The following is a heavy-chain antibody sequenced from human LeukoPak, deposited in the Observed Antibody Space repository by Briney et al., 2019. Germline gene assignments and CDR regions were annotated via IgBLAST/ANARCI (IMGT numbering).Heavy chain of an antibody. J-gene: IGHJ5*02. CDR1: GGSFSGYY. V-gene: IGHV4-34*01. D-gene: IGHD2-15*01. CDR3: ARALAYCSGGSCTRGYNWFDP. CDR2: INHSGST. Sequence: SETLSLTCAVYGGSFSGYYWSWIRQPPGKGLEWIGEINHSGSTNYNPSLKSRVTISVDTSMNQFSLKLSFVTTADTAVYYCARALAYCSGGSCTRGYNWFDPWGQGTLVTVPS.